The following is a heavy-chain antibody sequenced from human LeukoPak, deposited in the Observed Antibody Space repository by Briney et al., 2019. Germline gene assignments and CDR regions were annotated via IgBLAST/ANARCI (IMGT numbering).Heavy chain of an antibody. CDR2: ISYEGSNK. Sequence: GGSLRLSCAASGFTFSSYGIHWVRQAPGKGLEWVALISYEGSNKYYADSVKGRFTISRDNSKNTLYLQMNSLRAEDTAVYYCARGPYSSGWYFRYYYYMDVWGKGTTVTVSS. V-gene: IGHV3-30*03. CDR1: GFTFSSYG. J-gene: IGHJ6*03. CDR3: ARGPYSSGWYFRYYYYMDV. D-gene: IGHD6-19*01.